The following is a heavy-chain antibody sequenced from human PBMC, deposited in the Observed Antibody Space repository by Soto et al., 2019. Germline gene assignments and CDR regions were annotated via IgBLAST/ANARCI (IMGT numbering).Heavy chain of an antibody. CDR1: GFTFSSYA. J-gene: IGHJ4*02. CDR3: AGSGSYSPAPDY. CDR2: ISGSGGST. Sequence: EVQLLESGGGLVQPGGSLRLSCAASGFTFSSYAMSWVRQAPGKGLEWVSAISGSGGSTYYADSVKGRFTISRDNSKNPLYLQMNSLRAEDTAVYYCAGSGSYSPAPDYWGQGTLVTVSS. V-gene: IGHV3-23*01. D-gene: IGHD3-10*01.